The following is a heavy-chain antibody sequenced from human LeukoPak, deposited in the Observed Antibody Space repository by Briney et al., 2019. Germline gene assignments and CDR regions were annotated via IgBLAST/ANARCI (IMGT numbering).Heavy chain of an antibody. J-gene: IGHJ6*03. CDR2: IYYSGST. D-gene: IGHD6-13*01. V-gene: IGHV4-39*07. Sequence: PSETLSLTCTVSGGSISSSSYYWGWIRQPPGKGLEWIGSIYYSGSTYYNPSLKSRVTISVDTSKNQFSLKLSSVTAADTAVYYCARKGYSSSWYSPYYYYYYMDVWGKGTTVTVSS. CDR1: GGSISSSSYY. CDR3: ARKGYSSSWYSPYYYYYYMDV.